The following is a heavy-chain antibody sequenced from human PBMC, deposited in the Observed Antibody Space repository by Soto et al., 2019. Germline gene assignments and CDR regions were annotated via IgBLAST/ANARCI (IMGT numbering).Heavy chain of an antibody. D-gene: IGHD3-16*02. CDR2: ISAYNGNT. V-gene: IGHV1-18*04. CDR3: ARDWRDYVWGSYRPFDY. CDR1: GYTFTSYG. Sequence: GASVKVSFKASGYTFTSYGISWVRQAPGQGLEWMGWISAYNGNTNYAQKLQGRVTTTTDTSTSTAYMELRSLRSDDTAVYYCARDWRDYVWGSYRPFDYWGQGTLVTVSS. J-gene: IGHJ4*02.